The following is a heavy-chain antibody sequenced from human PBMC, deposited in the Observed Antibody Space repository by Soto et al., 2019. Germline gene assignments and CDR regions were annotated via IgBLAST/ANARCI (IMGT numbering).Heavy chain of an antibody. CDR2: IYYSGVT. Sequence: NPSETLSLTCTVSGGSISSGDYYWSWFRQPPGKGLEWIGSIYYSGVTYKNPSLKSRGTVSVDTSKNQFSLKLSSVTAEDTAVYYCARHGRRGVALNTWFGPWGQGTLVTVSS. D-gene: IGHD5-12*01. CDR3: ARHGRRGVALNTWFGP. CDR1: GGSISSGDYY. V-gene: IGHV4-39*01. J-gene: IGHJ5*02.